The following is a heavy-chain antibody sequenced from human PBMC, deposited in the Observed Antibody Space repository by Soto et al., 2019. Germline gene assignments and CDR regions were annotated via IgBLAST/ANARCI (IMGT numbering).Heavy chain of an antibody. CDR1: GGSISSDSSY. CDR3: ARQSEYYFASGRADHLYGMDV. J-gene: IGHJ6*02. CDR2: IYYSGST. Sequence: SETLSLTCTVSGGSISSDSSYWGWIRQPPGKGLEWIANIYYSGSTYYNPSLKGRVTISLDTSKNQFSLKLSSVTAADTAVYYCARQSEYYFASGRADHLYGMDVWGQGTTVT. V-gene: IGHV4-39*01. D-gene: IGHD3-10*01.